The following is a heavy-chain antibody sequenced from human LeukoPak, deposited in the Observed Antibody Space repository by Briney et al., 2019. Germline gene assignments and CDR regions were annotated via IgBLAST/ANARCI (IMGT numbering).Heavy chain of an antibody. Sequence: PSETLSLTCTVSGGSISPYYWSWIRQPPGKGLEWIGYIYHRGSTNYNPSLKSRVTISIDTSKNQFSLKLSSVTAADTAVYYCTSGGYYGSGSYSSYYYYGMDVWGQGTTVTVSS. CDR3: TSGGYYGSGSYSSYYYYGMDV. CDR2: IYHRGST. V-gene: IGHV4-4*09. D-gene: IGHD3-10*01. CDR1: GGSISPYY. J-gene: IGHJ6*02.